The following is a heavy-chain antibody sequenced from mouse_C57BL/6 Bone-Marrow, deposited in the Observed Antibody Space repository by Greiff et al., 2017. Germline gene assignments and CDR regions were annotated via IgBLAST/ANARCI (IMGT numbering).Heavy chain of an antibody. J-gene: IGHJ3*01. D-gene: IGHD1-1*01. Sequence: QVQLQQPGAELVMPGASVKLSCKASGYTFTSYWMHWVKQRPGQGLEWIGEIDPSDSYTNYNQKFKGKSTLTVDKSSSTAYMQRSSLTSEDSAVYYCALNLVYYGTPAWFAYWGQGTLVTVSA. CDR1: GYTFTSYW. CDR2: IDPSDSYT. V-gene: IGHV1-69*01. CDR3: ALNLVYYGTPAWFAY.